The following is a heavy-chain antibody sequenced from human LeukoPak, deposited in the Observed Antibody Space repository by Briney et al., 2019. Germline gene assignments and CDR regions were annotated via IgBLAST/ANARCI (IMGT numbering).Heavy chain of an antibody. V-gene: IGHV4-59*01. CDR1: GGSISSYY. J-gene: IGHJ6*02. CDR2: IYYSGST. CDR3: ARSDGYSGYDFMIYYYYGMDV. Sequence: SETLSLTCTVSGGSISSYYWSWIRQPPGKGLEWIGYIYYSGSTNYNPSLESRVTISVDTSKNQFSLKLSSVTAADTAVYYCARSDGYSGYDFMIYYYYGMDVWGQGTTVTVSS. D-gene: IGHD5-12*01.